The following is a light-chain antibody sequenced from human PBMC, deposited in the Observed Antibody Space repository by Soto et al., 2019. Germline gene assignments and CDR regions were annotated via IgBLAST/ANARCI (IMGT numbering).Light chain of an antibody. CDR3: QQFNNFVT. CDR1: QSTSIY. Sequence: DIQMTQSPSSLSASIGDRVTITCRASQSTSIYLNWYQQKPGKAPKLLIFGASRSQSGVPSRFSGSGSGTDFTLTISSLQPEDFATYFCQQFNNFVTFGGGTKVDIK. J-gene: IGKJ4*01. CDR2: GAS. V-gene: IGKV1-39*01.